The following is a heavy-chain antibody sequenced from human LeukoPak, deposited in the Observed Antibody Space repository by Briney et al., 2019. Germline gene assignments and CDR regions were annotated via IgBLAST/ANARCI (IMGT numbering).Heavy chain of an antibody. J-gene: IGHJ4*02. V-gene: IGHV1-2*06. CDR1: GYTFTHQY. CDR3: ARGGALSGGSWYFDY. Sequence: ASVKVSCKASGYTFTHQYMYWVRQAPGQGLEWMGRINPNSGAANCAQKFQGRVTMTRDASLSTVYMELSRLTSDDTAVYYCARGGALSGGSWYFDYWGQGTLVTVSS. CDR2: INPNSGAA. D-gene: IGHD2-15*01.